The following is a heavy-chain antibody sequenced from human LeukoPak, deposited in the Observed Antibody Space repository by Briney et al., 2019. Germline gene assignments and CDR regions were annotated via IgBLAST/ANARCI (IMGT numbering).Heavy chain of an antibody. CDR3: TRDRGAYNLYDY. J-gene: IGHJ4*02. Sequence: GGSLRLSCAASGFTFSKEWMTWVRQAPGTGLEWLGLIQTKTEGETTYYTAPARGRFTFSRDDSKNMLYLQMNSLKTEDTAVYHCTRDRGAYNLYDYWGQGTLVTVSS. D-gene: IGHD1-1*01. CDR1: GFTFSKEW. CDR2: IQTKTEGETT. V-gene: IGHV3-15*01.